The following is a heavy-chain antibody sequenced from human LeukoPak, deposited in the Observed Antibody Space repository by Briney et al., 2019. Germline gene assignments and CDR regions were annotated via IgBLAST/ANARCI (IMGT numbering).Heavy chain of an antibody. D-gene: IGHD2-21*01. V-gene: IGHV4-34*01. CDR3: ARGKVLLSPQPRVFDP. Sequence: SETLSLTCAVYGGSFSGYYWSWIRQPPGKGLEWIGEINHSGSTNYNPPLKSRVTISVDTSKNQFSLKLSSVTAADTAVYYCARGKVLLSPQPRVFDPWGQGTQVTVSS. CDR1: GGSFSGYY. J-gene: IGHJ5*02. CDR2: INHSGST.